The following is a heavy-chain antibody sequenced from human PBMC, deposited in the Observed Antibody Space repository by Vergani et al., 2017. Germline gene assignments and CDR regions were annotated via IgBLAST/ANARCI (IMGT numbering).Heavy chain of an antibody. CDR3: ARSDIVLMVYEY. D-gene: IGHD2-8*01. CDR1: GYTFTSYY. CDR2: INPSGGST. J-gene: IGHJ4*02. V-gene: IGHV1-46*01. Sequence: QVQLVQSGAEVKKPGASVKVSCKASGYTFTSYYMHWVRQAPGQGLEWMGIINPSGGSTSYAQKFQGRVTMTRDTSTSPVYMELSSLRSEDTAVYYCARSDIVLMVYEYWGQGTLVTVSS.